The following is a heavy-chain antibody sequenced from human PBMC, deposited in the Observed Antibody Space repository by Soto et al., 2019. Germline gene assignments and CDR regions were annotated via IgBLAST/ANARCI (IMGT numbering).Heavy chain of an antibody. D-gene: IGHD2-2*02. V-gene: IGHV1-18*01. CDR1: GYTFTSYG. J-gene: IGHJ5*02. Sequence: QVQLVQSGAEVKKPGASVKVSCKASGYTFTSYGISWVRQAPGQGLEWMGWISAYNGNTNYAQKLQGRVTMTTDTSTSTAYMELRSQRSDDTAVYYCARDRCSSTSCYTRGVRWFDPWGQGTLVTVSS. CDR2: ISAYNGNT. CDR3: ARDRCSSTSCYTRGVRWFDP.